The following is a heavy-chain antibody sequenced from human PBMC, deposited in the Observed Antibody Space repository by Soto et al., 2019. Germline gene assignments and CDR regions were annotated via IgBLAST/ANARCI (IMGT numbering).Heavy chain of an antibody. V-gene: IGHV3-48*02. CDR2: ISSSSSTI. J-gene: IGHJ4*02. D-gene: IGHD3-22*01. CDR1: GFTFSSYS. Sequence: GGSLRLSCAASGFTFSSYSMNWVRQAPGKGLEWVSYISSSSSTIYYADSLKGRFTISRDNAKNSLYLQMNSLRDEDTAVYYCARDSVYYDSSGYPRGFDYWGQGTLVTVSS. CDR3: ARDSVYYDSSGYPRGFDY.